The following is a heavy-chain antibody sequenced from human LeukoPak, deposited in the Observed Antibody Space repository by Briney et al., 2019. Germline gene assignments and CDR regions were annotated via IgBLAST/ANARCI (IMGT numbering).Heavy chain of an antibody. V-gene: IGHV1-24*01. CDR1: RYTFTDYY. Sequence: GASVKVSCKASRYTFTDYYMHWVRQAPGQGLEWMGGFDPEDGARIFAQKFQGRVTMTEGTSTDTAYMDLSSLRSEDTAVYYCATGYTYDYSLYWGQGTLVTVSS. CDR3: ATGYTYDYSLY. J-gene: IGHJ4*02. D-gene: IGHD5-18*01. CDR2: FDPEDGAR.